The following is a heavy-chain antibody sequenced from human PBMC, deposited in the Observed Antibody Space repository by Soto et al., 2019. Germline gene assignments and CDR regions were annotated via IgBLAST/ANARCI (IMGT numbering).Heavy chain of an antibody. CDR1: GYNFTRYD. CDR2: MHPNRGNT. V-gene: IGHV1-8*01. CDR3: ARSTNDYGDRH. D-gene: IGHD4-17*01. J-gene: IGHJ4*02. Sequence: QVQLVQSGAEVKKPGASVKVSCKASGYNFTRYDINWVRQATGQGLEWMGWMHPNRGNTGVAQKCQGGVTMTRNTSISTTYMELSTLRSEDTAVLYCARSTNDYGDRHWGQGTLVTVSS.